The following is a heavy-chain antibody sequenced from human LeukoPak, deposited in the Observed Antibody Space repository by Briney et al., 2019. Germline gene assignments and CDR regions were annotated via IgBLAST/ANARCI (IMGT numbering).Heavy chain of an antibody. CDR2: ISGYNGDT. CDR1: GGTFSNYA. V-gene: IGHV1-18*01. J-gene: IGHJ6*03. Sequence: ASVKVSCKASGGTFSNYAFSWVRQAPGQGLEWMGWISGYNGDTNYAQKFQGRVTVTTDTSTSTAYMELSSLRSEDTAVYFCARRVSTSYYYMDVWGKGTTVTVSS. CDR3: ARRVSTSYYYMDV. D-gene: IGHD2-2*01.